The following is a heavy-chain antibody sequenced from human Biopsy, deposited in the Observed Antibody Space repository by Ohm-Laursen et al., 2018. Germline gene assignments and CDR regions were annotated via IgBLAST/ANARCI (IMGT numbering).Heavy chain of an antibody. J-gene: IGHJ5*02. D-gene: IGHD3-22*01. Sequence: TLSFTCTVSGGSISSGGSYWSWIRQRPGKGLEWIGDIFNSENTYYNTSLKNLITISGDTSKNQYSLKLNSVTAADTAVYYCARGDYFDSNGYFWFDPWGQGTLVTVSS. CDR2: IFNSENT. V-gene: IGHV4-31*01. CDR3: ARGDYFDSNGYFWFDP. CDR1: GGSISSGGSY.